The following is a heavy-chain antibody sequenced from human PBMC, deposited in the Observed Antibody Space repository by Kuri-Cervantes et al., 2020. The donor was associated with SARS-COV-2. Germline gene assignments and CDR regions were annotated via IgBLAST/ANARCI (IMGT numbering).Heavy chain of an antibody. D-gene: IGHD4-17*01. J-gene: IGHJ4*02. CDR2: ISYDGSNK. Sequence: GESLKISCAASGFTFSSYGMHWVRQAPGKGLEWVAVISYDGSNKYYADSVKGRFTISRDNSKNTLYLQMNSLRAEDTAVYYCAKAKTTVTTFDYWGQGTLVTVSS. V-gene: IGHV3-30*18. CDR1: GFTFSSYG. CDR3: AKAKTTVTTFDY.